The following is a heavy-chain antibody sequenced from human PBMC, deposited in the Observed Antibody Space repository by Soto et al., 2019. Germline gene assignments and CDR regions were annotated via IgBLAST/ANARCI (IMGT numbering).Heavy chain of an antibody. D-gene: IGHD3-10*01. J-gene: IGHJ6*03. CDR2: IYHSGST. CDR3: ARVAYYYGSGSSRGYYYYYMDV. CDR1: SGSISSSNW. Sequence: QVQLQESGPGLVKPSGTLSLTCAVSSGSISSSNWWSWVRQPPGKGLEWIGEIYHSGSTNYNPSLKSRVTLSVDKSKNQFSLKLSSVTAADTAVYYCARVAYYYGSGSSRGYYYYYMDVWGKGTTVTVSS. V-gene: IGHV4-4*02.